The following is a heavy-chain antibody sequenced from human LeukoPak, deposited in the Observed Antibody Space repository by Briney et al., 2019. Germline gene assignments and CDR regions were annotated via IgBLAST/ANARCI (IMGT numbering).Heavy chain of an antibody. J-gene: IGHJ6*02. CDR1: GGSISSSNW. CDR2: IYHSGST. D-gene: IGHD6-13*01. CDR3: ARWGSSSWYGINYYGMDV. V-gene: IGHV4-4*02. Sequence: PSETLSLTCAVSGGSISSSNWCWFVRHPPGEVLELIGVIYHSGSTNYNPSLKSRFTISVDKSKNNFSLQLSCVTAADTAVYYCARWGSSSWYGINYYGMDVCGQGKTVTVSS.